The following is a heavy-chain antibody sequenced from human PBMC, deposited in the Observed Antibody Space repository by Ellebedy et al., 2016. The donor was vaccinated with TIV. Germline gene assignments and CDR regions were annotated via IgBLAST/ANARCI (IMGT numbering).Heavy chain of an antibody. J-gene: IGHJ6*02. D-gene: IGHD5-24*01. V-gene: IGHV3-30-3*01. Sequence: PGGSLRLSCAASGFPFSAYAMFWVRQAPGKGLEWVAVISYDGNNQYYADSVKGRFTISRDNSNNTVFLQMNSLRPEDTAVYWCARDYEGYNRFYYYGMDGWGQGTTVIVSS. CDR3: ARDYEGYNRFYYYGMDG. CDR1: GFPFSAYA. CDR2: ISYDGNNQ.